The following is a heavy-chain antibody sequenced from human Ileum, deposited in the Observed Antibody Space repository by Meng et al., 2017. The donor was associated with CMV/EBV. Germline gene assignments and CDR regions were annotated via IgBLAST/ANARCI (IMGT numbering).Heavy chain of an antibody. CDR2: INPSTGGA. D-gene: IGHD3-22*01. V-gene: IGHV1-2*06. Sequence: CETSGYHFPAYSVHWVRQSPGQGLEWMGRINPSTGGASYSQKFQDRVTITSDLSLRTVYMEMSSLTSDDTALYYCARDTSSGYYFHYWGRGTLVTVSS. CDR1: GYHFPAYS. CDR3: ARDTSSGYYFHY. J-gene: IGHJ4*01.